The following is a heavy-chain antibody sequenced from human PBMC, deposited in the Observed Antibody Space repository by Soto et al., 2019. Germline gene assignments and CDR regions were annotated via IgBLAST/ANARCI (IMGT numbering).Heavy chain of an antibody. CDR2: ISWNSGSI. J-gene: IGHJ6*03. V-gene: IGHV3-9*01. CDR3: AKDLLGAYYYYYVDV. Sequence: GGSLRLSCAASGFTFDDYAMHWVRQAPGKGLEWVSGISWNSGSIGYADSVKGRFTISRDNAKNSLYLQMNSLRAEDTALYYCAKDLLGAYYYYYVDVWGKGTTVTVSS. CDR1: GFTFDDYA.